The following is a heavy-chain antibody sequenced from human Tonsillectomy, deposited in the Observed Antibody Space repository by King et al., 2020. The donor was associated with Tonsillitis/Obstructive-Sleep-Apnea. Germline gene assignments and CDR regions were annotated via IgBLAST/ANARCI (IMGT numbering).Heavy chain of an antibody. CDR3: ARGLYSSSWYLDY. J-gene: IGHJ4*02. D-gene: IGHD6-13*01. V-gene: IGHV4-31*03. CDR2: IYYSGRT. Sequence: VQLQESGPGLVKPSQTLSLTCTVSGGSIISGGYYWSWIRQHPGKGLEWIGCIYYSGRTYSNPSLKSRVTISVDTSKNQFSLKLRSVTAADTAVYYCARGLYSSSWYLDYWGQGTLVTVSS. CDR1: GGSIISGGYY.